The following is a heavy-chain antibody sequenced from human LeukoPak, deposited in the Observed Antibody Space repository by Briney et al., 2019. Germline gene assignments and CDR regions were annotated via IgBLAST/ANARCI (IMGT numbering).Heavy chain of an antibody. Sequence: GGSLRLSCAASGFTFSSYVMSWVRQAPGKGLEWVSAISGSGGSTYYADSVKGRFTISRDNSKNTLYLQMNSLRAEDTGVYYCAKDTSSSSPLSDYWGQGTLVTVSS. D-gene: IGHD6-6*01. J-gene: IGHJ4*02. CDR1: GFTFSSYV. V-gene: IGHV3-23*01. CDR2: ISGSGGST. CDR3: AKDTSSSSPLSDY.